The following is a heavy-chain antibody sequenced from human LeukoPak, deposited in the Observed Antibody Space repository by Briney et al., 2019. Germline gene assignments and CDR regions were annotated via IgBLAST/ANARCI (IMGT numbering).Heavy chain of an antibody. CDR3: ARFLSRRWLQSE. CDR2: IIPIFGTA. D-gene: IGHD5-24*01. Sequence: SVKVSCKASGGTFSSYPISWVRQAPGQGLEWMGGIIPIFGTANYAQKFQGRVTITTDESTSTAYMELSSLRSEDTAVYYCARFLSRRWLQSEWGQGTLVTVSS. V-gene: IGHV1-69*05. J-gene: IGHJ4*02. CDR1: GGTFSSYP.